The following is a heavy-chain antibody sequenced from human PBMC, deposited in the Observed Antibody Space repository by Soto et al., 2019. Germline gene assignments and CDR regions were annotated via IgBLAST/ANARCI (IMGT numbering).Heavy chain of an antibody. J-gene: IGHJ5*02. CDR3: AKKTSPKGVDNWFDP. CDR2: ISGSGGST. Sequence: VSKAAAGFTFIDHGGSCILKTTGKGLEWVSAISGSGGSTYYADSVKGRFTISRDNSKNTLYLQMNSLRAEDTAVYYCAKKTSPKGVDNWFDPWGQGTLVTVSS. V-gene: IGHV3-23*01. CDR1: GFTFIDHG.